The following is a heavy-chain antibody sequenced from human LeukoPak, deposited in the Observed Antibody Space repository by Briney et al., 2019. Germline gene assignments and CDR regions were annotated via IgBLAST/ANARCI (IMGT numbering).Heavy chain of an antibody. CDR1: GYTFTGYY. J-gene: IGHJ4*02. Sequence: ASVKVSCKASGYTFTGYYMHWVRQAPGQGLEWMGRINPNSGGTNYAQKFQGRVTMTRDTSISTAYMELSRLRSDDTAVYHCARGTLTYYYDSSGYTFDYWGQGTLVTVSS. CDR2: INPNSGGT. V-gene: IGHV1-2*06. D-gene: IGHD3-22*01. CDR3: ARGTLTYYYDSSGYTFDY.